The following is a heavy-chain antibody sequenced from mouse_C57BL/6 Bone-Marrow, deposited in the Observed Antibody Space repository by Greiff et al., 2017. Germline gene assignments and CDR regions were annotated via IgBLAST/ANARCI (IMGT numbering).Heavy chain of an antibody. CDR1: GFTFSSYA. D-gene: IGHD2-5*01. Sequence: EVQGVESGEGLVKPGGSLKLSCAASGFTFSSYAMSWVRQTPEKRLEWVAYISSGGDYIYYADTVKGRFTISRDNARNTLYLQMSSLKSEDTAMYYCTRDDYSNSFAYWGQGTLVTVSA. CDR2: ISSGGDYI. J-gene: IGHJ3*01. V-gene: IGHV5-9-1*02. CDR3: TRDDYSNSFAY.